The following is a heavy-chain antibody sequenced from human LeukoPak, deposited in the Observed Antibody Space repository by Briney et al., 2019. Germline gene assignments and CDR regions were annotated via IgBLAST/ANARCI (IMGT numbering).Heavy chain of an antibody. CDR2: INSDGRST. CDR1: GFTFSSYW. J-gene: IGHJ4*02. Sequence: GGSLRLSCAASGFTFSSYWMHWLRQAPGKGLVWVSRINSDGRSTSYADSVKGRFTISRDNAKNTLYLQMNSLRAEDTAVYYCARHLDPDCLDYWGQGTLVTVSS. D-gene: IGHD2-21*02. CDR3: ARHLDPDCLDY. V-gene: IGHV3-74*01.